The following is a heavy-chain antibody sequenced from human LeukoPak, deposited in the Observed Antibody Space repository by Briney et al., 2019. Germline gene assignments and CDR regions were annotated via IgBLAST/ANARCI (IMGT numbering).Heavy chain of an antibody. Sequence: PGGTLRLSCGAYGFTFSSYWWTWVRQAPGKGLAWVANIKGGGSARYYVDSVKGRFTIARDNAYNSVYLQMNSLRPEDTAVYYCARDRIAAAGTDYDYWGQGVLVTVSS. CDR1: GFTFSSYW. J-gene: IGHJ4*02. V-gene: IGHV3-7*01. D-gene: IGHD6-13*01. CDR3: ARDRIAAAGTDYDY. CDR2: IKGGGSAR.